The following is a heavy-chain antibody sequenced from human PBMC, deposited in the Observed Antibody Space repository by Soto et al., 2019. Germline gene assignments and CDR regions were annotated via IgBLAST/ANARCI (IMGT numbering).Heavy chain of an antibody. D-gene: IGHD2-21*02. CDR1: GYSFTSYW. CDR2: IDPSDSYT. Sequence: PXEFLRISCRGSGYSFTSYWISWVRQMPGKGLEWMGRIDPSDSYTNYSPSFQGHVTISADKSISTAYLQWSNLKASDTAMYYCARIRYWGGDNGFDYWGQGTLVTVYS. CDR3: ARIRYWGGDNGFDY. V-gene: IGHV5-10-1*01. J-gene: IGHJ4*02.